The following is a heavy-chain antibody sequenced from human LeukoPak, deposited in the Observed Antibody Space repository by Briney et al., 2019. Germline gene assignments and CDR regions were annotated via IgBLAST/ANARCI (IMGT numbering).Heavy chain of an antibody. CDR3: AGNVDTAMVTFGS. Sequence: SETLSLTCAVSDYSIGSAYYWGWIRQPPGKGLEWIGSIYHSGSTYYNPSLKSRVTISVDTSKNQFSLKVTSVTAADTAVYYCAGNVDTAMVTFGSWGQGTLVTVSS. CDR1: DYSIGSAYY. J-gene: IGHJ4*02. CDR2: IYHSGST. V-gene: IGHV4-38-2*01. D-gene: IGHD5-18*01.